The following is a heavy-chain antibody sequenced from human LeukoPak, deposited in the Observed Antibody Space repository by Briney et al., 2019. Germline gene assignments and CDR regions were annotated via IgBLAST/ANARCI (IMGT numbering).Heavy chain of an antibody. CDR3: ASWAGGNEPVASFDY. Sequence: ASVKVSCKPTGYSFTAYYIFWMRQAPGQGLECMGWINLYNGVTKYAQRFQSRVTMTRDTSISTAYMELSRLRSDDTATYCCASWAGGNEPVASFDYWGQGTLVTVSS. D-gene: IGHD1-14*01. V-gene: IGHV1-2*02. J-gene: IGHJ4*02. CDR2: INLYNGVT. CDR1: GYSFTAYY.